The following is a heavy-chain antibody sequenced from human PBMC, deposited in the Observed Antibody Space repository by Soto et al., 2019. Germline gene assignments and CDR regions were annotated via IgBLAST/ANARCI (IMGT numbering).Heavy chain of an antibody. Sequence: QVQLVQSGAEVKKPGASVKVSCKASGYTFASYDINWVRQATGQGLEWMGWMNPNSGNTGYAQKFQGRVTMTRNTSISTAYMELSSLRSEDTAVYYCARGGCSGGSCYSSYFQHWGQGTLVTVSS. CDR2: MNPNSGNT. V-gene: IGHV1-8*01. J-gene: IGHJ1*01. CDR3: ARGGCSGGSCYSSYFQH. CDR1: GYTFASYD. D-gene: IGHD2-15*01.